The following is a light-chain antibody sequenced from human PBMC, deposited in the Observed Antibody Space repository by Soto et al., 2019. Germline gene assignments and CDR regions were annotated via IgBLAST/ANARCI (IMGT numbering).Light chain of an antibody. CDR2: GAS. CDR1: QSLTSS. Sequence: ENVLTQSPAALSVSPGETDTLSCRASQSLTSSLAWYQQKPGQPPRLLIYGASNRATGIPARFSGSESGANFTLTISSLEPEDFAVYYCPQRTNGITFGQGTRLEIK. V-gene: IGKV3-11*01. J-gene: IGKJ5*01. CDR3: PQRTNGIT.